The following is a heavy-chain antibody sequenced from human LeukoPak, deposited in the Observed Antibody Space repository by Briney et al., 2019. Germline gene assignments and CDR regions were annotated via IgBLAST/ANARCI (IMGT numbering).Heavy chain of an antibody. Sequence: GSSVKVSCKASGGTFRSYAISWVRQAPGQGLEWMGGIIPIFGTANYAQKFQGRVTITTDESTSTAYMELSSLRSEDTAVYYCARVAPSPYCGGDCYSGYAFDIWGQGTMVTVSS. D-gene: IGHD2-21*01. J-gene: IGHJ3*02. V-gene: IGHV1-69*05. CDR2: IIPIFGTA. CDR1: GGTFRSYA. CDR3: ARVAPSPYCGGDCYSGYAFDI.